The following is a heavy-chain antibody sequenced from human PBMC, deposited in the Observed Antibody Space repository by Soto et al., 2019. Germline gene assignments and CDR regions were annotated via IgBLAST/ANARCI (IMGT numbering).Heavy chain of an antibody. Sequence: QIQLVQSGAEVKKPGSSVKVSCKASGGTFINYAFSWVRQAPGQWLEWMGGIIPILTTTNYAQRFQGRVTITADESTSTAYMELSRLTTEDTAVYYCARGKPYYGSGSYYMGFDYWGQGTLVTVSS. CDR3: ARGKPYYGSGSYYMGFDY. J-gene: IGHJ4*02. CDR2: IIPILTTT. D-gene: IGHD3-10*01. V-gene: IGHV1-69*01. CDR1: GGTFINYA.